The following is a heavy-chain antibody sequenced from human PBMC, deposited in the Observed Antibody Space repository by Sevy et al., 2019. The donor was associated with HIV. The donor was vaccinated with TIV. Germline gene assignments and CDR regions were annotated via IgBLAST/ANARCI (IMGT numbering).Heavy chain of an antibody. CDR1: GFTFSNYG. J-gene: IGHJ3*02. Sequence: GGSLRLSCAASGFTFSNYGMHWVRQAPGKGLDWVSLIWFDGSNKYYTDSVKGRFTISRDNSKNTRYLQMNSLGAEDTAVYYCAREDDYAFDIWGQGTLVTVSS. CDR2: IWFDGSNK. CDR3: AREDDYAFDI. V-gene: IGHV3-33*01. D-gene: IGHD2-21*02.